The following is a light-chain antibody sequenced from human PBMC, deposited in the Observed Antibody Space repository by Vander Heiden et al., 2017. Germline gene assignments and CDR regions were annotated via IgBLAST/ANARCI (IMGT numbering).Light chain of an antibody. CDR3: QQYNSYSGT. CDR2: KAS. V-gene: IGKV1-5*03. J-gene: IGKJ2*01. Sequence: DIQMTQSPSTVSASVGDRVTITCRASQSISSWLAWYQQKPGKAPKLLIYKASTLESGVPSRFSGSGSGTEFTLTISSLQPDDFATYYCQQYNSYSGTFGQGTKLEIK. CDR1: QSISSW.